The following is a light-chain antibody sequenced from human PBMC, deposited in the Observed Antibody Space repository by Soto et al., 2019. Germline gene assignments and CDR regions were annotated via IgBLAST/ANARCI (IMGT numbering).Light chain of an antibody. CDR2: GAS. V-gene: IGKV3-15*01. J-gene: IGKJ1*01. CDR3: QQYNNWPPWT. CDR1: QSVSSY. Sequence: EIVWPQSPATLSFSPVEISTLYFIALQSVSSYYLAWYPQKPGQAPRLLIYGASTRATGIPARFSGSGSGTDFTLTISSLQSEDFAVYYCQQYNNWPPWTCGQGTKVDIK.